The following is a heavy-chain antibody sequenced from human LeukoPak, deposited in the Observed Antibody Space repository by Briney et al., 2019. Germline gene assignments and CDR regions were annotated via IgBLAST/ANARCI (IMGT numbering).Heavy chain of an antibody. CDR2: ISSSSSTI. V-gene: IGHV3-48*02. J-gene: IGHJ4*02. D-gene: IGHD3-22*01. Sequence: GGSLRLSCAASGFTFSTYSMNWVRQAPGKGLEWVSYISSSSSTIYYADSLKGRFTISRDNAKNSLYLQMNSLRDEDTAVYYCARLHLSKWLLTYEDGDYWGQGTLVTVSS. CDR1: GFTFSTYS. CDR3: ARLHLSKWLLTYEDGDY.